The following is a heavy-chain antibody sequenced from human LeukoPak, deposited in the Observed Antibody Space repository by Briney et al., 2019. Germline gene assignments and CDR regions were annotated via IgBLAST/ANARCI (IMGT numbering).Heavy chain of an antibody. CDR3: ARVGRGIGYCSSTSCLYSDDAFDI. Sequence: SETLSLTCTVSGGSISSYYWSWIRQPPGKGLEWIGYIYHSGSTYYNPSLKSRVTISVDRSKNQFSLKLSSATAADTAVYYCARVGRGIGYCSSTSCLYSDDAFDIWGQGTMVTVSS. J-gene: IGHJ3*02. CDR1: GGSISSYY. D-gene: IGHD2-2*01. V-gene: IGHV4-59*12. CDR2: IYHSGST.